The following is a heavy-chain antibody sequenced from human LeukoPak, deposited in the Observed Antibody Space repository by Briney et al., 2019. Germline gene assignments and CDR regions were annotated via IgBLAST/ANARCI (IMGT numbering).Heavy chain of an antibody. CDR1: GYTFTSYG. D-gene: IGHD3-22*01. J-gene: IGHJ5*02. CDR3: ARAQDYYDIRRLDP. CDR2: INTGTGNP. V-gene: IGHV7-4-1*02. Sequence: ASVKVSCKASGYTFTSYGMNWVRQAPGQGLEWMGWINTGTGNPTYAQGFTRRFVFSLDTSVSTAYLQISTLRAEDTAVYYCARAQDYYDIRRLDPWGQGTLVTVSS.